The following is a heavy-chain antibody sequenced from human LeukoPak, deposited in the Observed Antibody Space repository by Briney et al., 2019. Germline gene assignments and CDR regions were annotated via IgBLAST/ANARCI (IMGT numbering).Heavy chain of an antibody. J-gene: IGHJ4*02. D-gene: IGHD3-3*01. CDR1: GFIFTNYF. Sequence: GGSLRLSCAASGFIFTNYFMSWVRQAPGKGLEWVASIKHDGSEKHYVDSVRGRFTISRDNTMNSLYLQMSSLRAEDTAVYYCATDRGWRTSGYYLYYFEYWGQGTLVTFSS. V-gene: IGHV3-7*01. CDR3: ATDRGWRTSGYYLYYFEY. CDR2: IKHDGSEK.